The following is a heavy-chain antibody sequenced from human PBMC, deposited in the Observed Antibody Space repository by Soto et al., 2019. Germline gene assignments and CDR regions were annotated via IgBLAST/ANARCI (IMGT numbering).Heavy chain of an antibody. CDR1: GDSVTSHY. D-gene: IGHD3-10*01. V-gene: IGHV4-59*02. CDR3: ARGRLKYYYGSGSHNWFDP. J-gene: IGHJ5*02. Sequence: PSETLSLTCSFSGDSVTSHYLTWIRQSPEKGLEWIGYIHYTGFSHYNPSLKSRLTISVDTSKNQFSLKLSSVTAADTAVYYCARGRLKYYYGSGSHNWFDPWGQGTLVTVSS. CDR2: IHYTGFS.